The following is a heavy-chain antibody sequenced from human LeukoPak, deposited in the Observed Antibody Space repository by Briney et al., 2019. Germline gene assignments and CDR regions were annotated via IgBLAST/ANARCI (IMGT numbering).Heavy chain of an antibody. CDR2: ISYDGSNI. CDR3: ARPIAVSWLFDY. J-gene: IGHJ4*02. Sequence: PGRSLRLSCAASGFTFSSYGMHWVRQAPGKGLEWVSVISYDGSNIYYADSVKGRFTISRDNSKNTLYLQMNSVRAEDTAVYYCARPIAVSWLFDYCARGNLVTVS. V-gene: IGHV3-30*04. CDR1: GFTFSSYG. D-gene: IGHD6-19*01.